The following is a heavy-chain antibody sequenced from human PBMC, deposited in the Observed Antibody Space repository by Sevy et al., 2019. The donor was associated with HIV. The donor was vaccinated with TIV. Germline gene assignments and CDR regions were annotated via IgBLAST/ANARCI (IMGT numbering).Heavy chain of an antibody. J-gene: IGHJ4*02. D-gene: IGHD3-3*01. CDR1: GFIFNSYV. V-gene: IGHV3-23*01. CDR3: AGGFWSGFDY. Sequence: GGSLRLSCAASGFIFNSYVMSWVRQAPGKGMEWVSSISGHGGSTYYTDSVKGRFTISRDNSRNMLDLEMNSLRDDETAVYYCAGGFWSGFDYWGQGALVTVSS. CDR2: ISGHGGST.